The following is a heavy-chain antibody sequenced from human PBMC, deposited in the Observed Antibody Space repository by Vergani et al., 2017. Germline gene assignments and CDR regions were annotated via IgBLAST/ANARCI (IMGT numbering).Heavy chain of an antibody. CDR1: GGSFSGYY. V-gene: IGHV4-34*01. D-gene: IGHD3-22*01. J-gene: IGHJ5*02. Sequence: QVQLQQWGAGLLKPSETLSLTCAVYGGSFSGYYWSWIRQPPGKGLEWIGEINHSGSTNYNPSLKSRVTISVDTSKNQFSLKLSSVTAADTAVYYCASGTTDYYDSSFWFDPWGQGTLVTVSS. CDR3: ASGTTDYYDSSFWFDP. CDR2: INHSGST.